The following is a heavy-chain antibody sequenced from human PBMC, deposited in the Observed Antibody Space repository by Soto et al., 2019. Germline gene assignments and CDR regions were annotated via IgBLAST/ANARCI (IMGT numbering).Heavy chain of an antibody. V-gene: IGHV3-33*01. Sequence: QVQLVESGGGVVQPGRSLRLSCAASGFTFSSHAMNWVRQAPGKGLEWVALIWNAGNNKYYADAGSVKGRFTISRDNSRNTLYLEINIVRADDTAVYYCVRGPDYSNFGYFDYWGQGTLVTVSS. CDR1: GFTFSSHA. J-gene: IGHJ4*02. CDR2: IWNAGNNK. D-gene: IGHD4-4*01. CDR3: VRGPDYSNFGYFDY.